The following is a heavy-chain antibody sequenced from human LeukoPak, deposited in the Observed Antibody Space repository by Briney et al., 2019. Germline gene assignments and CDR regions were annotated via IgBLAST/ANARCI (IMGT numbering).Heavy chain of an antibody. J-gene: IGHJ5*02. CDR2: ICYSGST. CDR3: ARSENYRPEDWFDP. CDR1: GGSIISSSYC. V-gene: IGHV4-39*01. D-gene: IGHD5-24*01. Sequence: PSETLSLTCTVSGGSIISSSYCWGWIRQPPGKGLEWIGSICYSGSTFYNPSLKSRVTLSVDTPKNQFSLKLSSVTAADTAVYYCARSENYRPEDWFDPWGQGTLVTVSS.